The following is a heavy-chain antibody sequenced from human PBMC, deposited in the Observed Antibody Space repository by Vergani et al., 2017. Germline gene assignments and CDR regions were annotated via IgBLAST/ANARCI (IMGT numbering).Heavy chain of an antibody. Sequence: EVQLVESGGGLVQPGGSLRLSCAASGFTFSSYEMNWVRQAPGKGLEWVSYISSSGSTIYYADSVKGRFTISRDNAKNSLDLQMNSLRAEDTAVYYCARDGRSGSYGEYYYYYYGMDVWGQGTTVTVSS. CDR3: ARDGRSGSYGEYYYYYYGMDV. CDR1: GFTFSSYE. D-gene: IGHD1-26*01. V-gene: IGHV3-48*03. J-gene: IGHJ6*02. CDR2: ISSSGSTI.